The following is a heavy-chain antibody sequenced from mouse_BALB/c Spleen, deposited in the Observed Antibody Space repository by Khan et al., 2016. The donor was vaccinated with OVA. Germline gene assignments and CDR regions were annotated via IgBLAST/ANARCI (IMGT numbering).Heavy chain of an antibody. CDR1: GYTFTSYW. D-gene: IGHD2-1*01. Sequence: EVQLQESGTVLVRPGASVKMSCKASGYTFTSYWMHWVKQRPGQGLEWIGAIYPGNSDTNYNQKFKGKAKLTAVTSTSTAYLELNSLTNEDSAVYYCTRNGFGNYESWDYWGQGTTLTVSS. CDR3: TRNGFGNYESWDY. V-gene: IGHV1-5*01. CDR2: IYPGNSDT. J-gene: IGHJ2*01.